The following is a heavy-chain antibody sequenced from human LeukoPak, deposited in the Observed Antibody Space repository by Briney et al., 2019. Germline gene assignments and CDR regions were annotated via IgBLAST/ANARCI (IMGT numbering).Heavy chain of an antibody. D-gene: IGHD2-2*01. Sequence: SETLSLTCTVSGGSISSYYWSWIRQPPGKGLEWIGSIYHSGSTYYNPSLKSRVTISVDTSKNQFSLKLSSVTAADTAVYYCARGSSTSCYASWGQGTLVTVSS. CDR3: ARGSSTSCYAS. CDR1: GGSISSYY. CDR2: IYHSGST. J-gene: IGHJ5*02. V-gene: IGHV4-38-2*02.